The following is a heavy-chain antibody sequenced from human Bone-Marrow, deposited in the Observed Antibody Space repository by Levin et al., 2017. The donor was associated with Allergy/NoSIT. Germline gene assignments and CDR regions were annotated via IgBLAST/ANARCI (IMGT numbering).Heavy chain of an antibody. J-gene: IGHJ6*02. CDR3: ARFSSWFHGMDV. Sequence: SETLSLTCTVSGGSISSTSYHWGWIRQPPGKTLEWIGTIYYTGDTFYKPSLNSRVTISLYTSENQLSLKLTSVTAADTGVYYCARFSSWFHGMDVWGQGTTVTVSS. CDR2: IYYTGDT. D-gene: IGHD2-2*01. V-gene: IGHV4-39*07. CDR1: GGSISSTSYH.